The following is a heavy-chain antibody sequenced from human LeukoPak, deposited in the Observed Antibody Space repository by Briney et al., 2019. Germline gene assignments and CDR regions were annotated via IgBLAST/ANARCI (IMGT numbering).Heavy chain of an antibody. J-gene: IGHJ6*03. CDR3: ASVHSSSMYYDILAGYYVAPSGYYYYYMDV. Sequence: SETLSLTCTVSGGSISNYYWNWIRQPPGKGLEWIGYIYYSGTTNYNPSLKSRVSMSVDTSKNQFSLKLSSVTAADTAVYYCASVHSSSMYYDILAGYYVAPSGYYYYYMDVWGKGTTVTVSS. CDR2: IYYSGTT. V-gene: IGHV4-59*01. CDR1: GGSISNYY. D-gene: IGHD3-9*01.